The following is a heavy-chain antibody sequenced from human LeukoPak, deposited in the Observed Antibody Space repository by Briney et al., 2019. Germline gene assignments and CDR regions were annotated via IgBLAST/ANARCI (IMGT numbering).Heavy chain of an antibody. J-gene: IGHJ6*02. CDR3: ATYYSSSWYYYYGLDV. CDR2: IYSGGST. Sequence: GGSLRLSCAASGFTVSSNYMSWVRQAPGKGLEWVSVIYSGGSTYYADSVKGRFTISRDNSKNTLYLQMNSLRAEDTAVYYCATYYSSSWYYYYGLDVWGQGTTVTVSS. V-gene: IGHV3-66*01. CDR1: GFTVSSNY. D-gene: IGHD6-13*01.